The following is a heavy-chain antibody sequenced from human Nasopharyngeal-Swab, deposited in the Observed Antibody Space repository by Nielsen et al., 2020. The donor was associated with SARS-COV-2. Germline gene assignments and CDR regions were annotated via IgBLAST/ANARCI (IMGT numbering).Heavy chain of an antibody. D-gene: IGHD1-26*01. CDR2: ISGSGGST. CDR3: AKVVDPYVEATTGYFYYGMDV. CDR1: GFTFSSYA. J-gene: IGHJ6*02. V-gene: IGHV3-23*01. Sequence: GGSLRLSCAASGFTFSSYAMSWVRQAPGKGLEWVSGISGSGGSTYYADSVKGRFTISRDYSKNTLYLHMNSLRAEDTAVYYCAKVVDPYVEATTGYFYYGMDVWGQGTTVTVSS.